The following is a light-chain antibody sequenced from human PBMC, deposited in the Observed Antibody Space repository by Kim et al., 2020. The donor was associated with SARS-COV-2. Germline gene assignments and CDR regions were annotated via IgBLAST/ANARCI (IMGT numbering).Light chain of an antibody. Sequence: LNCTLRSGINVGSYMIYWYQQKPGSPPQYLLRYKSDSDKQQGSGVPSRFSGSKDASANAGILLISGLQSEDEADYFCMIWYSSAWVFGGGTKLTVL. CDR2: YKSDSDK. V-gene: IGLV5-45*01. CDR1: SGINVGSYM. J-gene: IGLJ3*02. CDR3: MIWYSSAWV.